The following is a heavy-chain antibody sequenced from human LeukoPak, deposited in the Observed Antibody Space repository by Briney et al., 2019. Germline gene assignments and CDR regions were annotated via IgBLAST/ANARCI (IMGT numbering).Heavy chain of an antibody. V-gene: IGHV3-23*01. J-gene: IGHJ4*02. CDR2: IGGTVGST. CDR1: GFTFSTYA. Sequence: PGGSLRLSCAAYGFTFSTYAVRWVRQGPGKGREWGSAIGGTVGSTYYADSVRGRFTISRDNSKNTLNLQMDSLRPEDTAVYYCAKDRDGYNSPFDYWGQGTLVTVSS. CDR3: AKDRDGYNSPFDY. D-gene: IGHD5-24*01.